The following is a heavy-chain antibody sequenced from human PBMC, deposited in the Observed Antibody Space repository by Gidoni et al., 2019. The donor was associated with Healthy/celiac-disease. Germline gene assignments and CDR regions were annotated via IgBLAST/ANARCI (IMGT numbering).Heavy chain of an antibody. J-gene: IGHJ6*02. CDR1: GGSISSYY. CDR2: IYYSGST. D-gene: IGHD1-1*01. Sequence: QVQLQESGPGLVKPSETLSLTCTVSGGSISSYYWSWIRQPPGKGLEWIGYIYYSGSTNYNPSLKSRVTISVDTSKNQFSLKLSSVTAADTAVYYCARVFNTRGHYYYGMDVWGQGTTVTVSS. V-gene: IGHV4-59*01. CDR3: ARVFNTRGHYYYGMDV.